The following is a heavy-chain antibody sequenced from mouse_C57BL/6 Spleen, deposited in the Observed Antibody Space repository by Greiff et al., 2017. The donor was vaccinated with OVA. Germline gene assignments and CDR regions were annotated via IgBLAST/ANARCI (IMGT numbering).Heavy chain of an antibody. J-gene: IGHJ1*03. Sequence: QVQLQQPGAELVMPGASVKLSCKASGYTFTSYWMHWVKQRPGQGLEWIGEIDPSDSYTNYNQKFKGKSTLTVDKSSSTAYMQLSSLTSEDSAVYYCARFHGSSYGYFDVWGTGTTVTVSS. D-gene: IGHD1-1*01. CDR2: IDPSDSYT. V-gene: IGHV1-69*01. CDR1: GYTFTSYW. CDR3: ARFHGSSYGYFDV.